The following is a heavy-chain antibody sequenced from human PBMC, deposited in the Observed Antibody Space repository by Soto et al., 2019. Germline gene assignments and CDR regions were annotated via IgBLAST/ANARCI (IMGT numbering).Heavy chain of an antibody. Sequence: ASVKVSCKASGYTFTSYCISWVRQAPGQGLEWMGWISAYNGNTNYAQKLQGRVTMTTDTSTSTAYMELRSLRSDDTAVYYCARGDYNFWSGYSIRPPADYWGQGTLVTVSS. J-gene: IGHJ4*02. CDR1: GYTFTSYC. CDR3: ARGDYNFWSGYSIRPPADY. V-gene: IGHV1-18*01. D-gene: IGHD3-3*01. CDR2: ISAYNGNT.